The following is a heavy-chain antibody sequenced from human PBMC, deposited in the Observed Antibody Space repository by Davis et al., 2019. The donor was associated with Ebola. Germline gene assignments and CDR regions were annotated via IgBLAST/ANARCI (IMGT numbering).Heavy chain of an antibody. CDR2: IYYSGST. J-gene: IGHJ6*02. CDR1: GGSVSSGSYY. CDR3: ARDFWSGYYKDYYYGMDV. V-gene: IGHV4-61*01. D-gene: IGHD3-3*01. Sequence: MPSETLSLTCTVSGGSVSSGSYYWSWIRQPPGKGLEWIGYIYYSGSTNYNPSLKSRVTISVDTSKNQFSLKLSSVTAADTAVYYCARDFWSGYYKDYYYGMDVWGQGTTVTVSS.